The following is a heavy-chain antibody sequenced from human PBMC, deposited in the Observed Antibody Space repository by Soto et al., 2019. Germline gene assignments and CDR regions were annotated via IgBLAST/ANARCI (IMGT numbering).Heavy chain of an antibody. CDR2: INTDNGNT. CDR1: GYTFTSYA. CDR3: ARSRVRGGYYFDY. Sequence: ASVKVSCKASGYTFTSYAMHWVRQAPGQSLEWMGWINTDNGNTYYSQKMQARVTITRDTSASTAYMELSRLRSEDTAVYYCARSRVRGGYYFDYWGQGALVTVSS. V-gene: IGHV1-3*04. J-gene: IGHJ4*02. D-gene: IGHD3-16*01.